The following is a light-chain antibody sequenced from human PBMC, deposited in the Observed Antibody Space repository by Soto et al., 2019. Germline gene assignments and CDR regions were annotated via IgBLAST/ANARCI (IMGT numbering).Light chain of an antibody. CDR3: QQSHSAWT. J-gene: IGKJ1*01. Sequence: DIQMTQSPSSLSASVGDRVTLTCRASQSISSFLNWYQQKPGKAPKVLIYGASSLQTGVPSRFSGNGSGTDFTLTISSLQPEDSATYYCQQSHSAWTFGQGTKVEI. V-gene: IGKV1-39*01. CDR2: GAS. CDR1: QSISSF.